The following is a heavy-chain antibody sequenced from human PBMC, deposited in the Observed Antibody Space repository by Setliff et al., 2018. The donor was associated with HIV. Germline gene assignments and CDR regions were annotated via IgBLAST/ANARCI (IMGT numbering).Heavy chain of an antibody. D-gene: IGHD5-18*01. CDR1: GDSISSAGYY. CDR3: ARGGYGYTSDYFDY. J-gene: IGHJ4*02. Sequence: NPSETLSLTCTVSGDSISSAGYYWNWIRQRPETGLEWIGYIYYSGRTFYNPSLKSQIAISVDTSKNQFSLKLNSVTAADTAVYYCARGGYGYTSDYFDYWGQGFLVTVSS. CDR2: IYYSGRT. V-gene: IGHV4-31*01.